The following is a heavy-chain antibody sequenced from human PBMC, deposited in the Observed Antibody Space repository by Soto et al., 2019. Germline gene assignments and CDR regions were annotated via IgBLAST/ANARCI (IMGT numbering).Heavy chain of an antibody. CDR2: ISGSGGST. CDR1: GFTFSSYA. CDR3: ATLPGGKLPTYYYYYYMDV. V-gene: IGHV3-23*01. D-gene: IGHD3-16*01. Sequence: GGSLRLSCAASGFTFSSYAMSWVRQAPGKGLEWVSAISGSGGSTYYADSVKGRFTIPRDNSKNTRYQQMNSLRAEDTAVYYCATLPGGKLPTYYYYYYMDVWGKGTTVTVSS. J-gene: IGHJ6*03.